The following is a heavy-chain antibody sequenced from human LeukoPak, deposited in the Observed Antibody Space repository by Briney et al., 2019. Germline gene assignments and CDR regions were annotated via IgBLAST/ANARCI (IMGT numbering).Heavy chain of an antibody. CDR1: GGSISSTTYY. CDR3: ASLVREGYCTGGTCYQFDY. D-gene: IGHD2-15*01. CDR2: IYYSGSA. V-gene: IGHV4-39*01. J-gene: IGHJ4*02. Sequence: SETLSLTCTVSGGSISSTTYYWGWIRQPPGKGLEWIGSIYYSGSAYHNPSLKSRVTISVDTSSNQFSLRLSSVTAADTAVYYCASLVREGYCTGGTCYQFDYWGQGTLVTVSS.